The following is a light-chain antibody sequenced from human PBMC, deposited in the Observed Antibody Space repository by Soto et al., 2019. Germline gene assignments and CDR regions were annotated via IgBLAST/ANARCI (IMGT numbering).Light chain of an antibody. CDR3: CSSGRSPTYA. CDR2: EVN. CDR1: SSNVGSYKL. Sequence: QSALTQPASVSGSPGQSITISCTGTSSNVGSYKLVSWYQQHPGKAPKLMIFEVNKRPSGVSNRFSGSKSGNTASLTISGLKVEDEADYYCCSSGRSPTYAFGTGTKVTVL. J-gene: IGLJ1*01. V-gene: IGLV2-23*02.